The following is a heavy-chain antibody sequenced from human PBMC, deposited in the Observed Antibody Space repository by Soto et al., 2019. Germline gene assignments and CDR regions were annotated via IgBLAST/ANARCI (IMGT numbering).Heavy chain of an antibody. CDR3: ANSGYSYGYLDY. CDR2: ISGSGGGT. Sequence: GGSLRLSCAASGFTFSSYAMSWVRQAPGKGLEWVSAISGSGGGTYYADSVKGRFTISRDNSKNTLYLQMNSLRAEDTAVYYCANSGYSYGYLDYWGQGTLVTVSS. J-gene: IGHJ4*02. V-gene: IGHV3-23*01. D-gene: IGHD5-18*01. CDR1: GFTFSSYA.